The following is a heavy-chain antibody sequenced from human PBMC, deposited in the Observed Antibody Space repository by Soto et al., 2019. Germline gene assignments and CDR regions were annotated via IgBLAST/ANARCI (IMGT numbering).Heavy chain of an antibody. Sequence: PGGSLRLSCAASGFTFSTYAMTWVRQAPGKGLEWVSGIRDSGRSTYYADSVKGRFTISRDNSKNTLYLQMNSLRAEDTAIYYCATYLVPGKYYFAYWGQGTLVTVSS. J-gene: IGHJ4*02. V-gene: IGHV3-23*01. D-gene: IGHD2-8*02. CDR3: ATYLVPGKYYFAY. CDR1: GFTFSTYA. CDR2: IRDSGRST.